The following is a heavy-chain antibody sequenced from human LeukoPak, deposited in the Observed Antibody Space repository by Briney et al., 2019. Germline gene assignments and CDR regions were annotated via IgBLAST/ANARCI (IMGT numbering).Heavy chain of an antibody. CDR3: ARDRDYDFWSGYYTADYYYYYYYMDV. V-gene: IGHV4-4*07. CDR2: IYTSGST. CDR1: GGSISSYY. D-gene: IGHD3-3*01. J-gene: IGHJ6*03. Sequence: SETLSLTCTVSGGSISSYYWSWIRQPAGKGLEWIGRIYTSGSTNYNPSLKSRVTISVDKSKNQISLKLSSVTAADTAVYYCARDRDYDFWSGYYTADYYYYYYYMDVWGKGTTVTVSS.